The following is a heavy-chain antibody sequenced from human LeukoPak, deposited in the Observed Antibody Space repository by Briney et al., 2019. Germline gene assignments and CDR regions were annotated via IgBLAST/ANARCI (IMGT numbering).Heavy chain of an antibody. J-gene: IGHJ3*02. Sequence: PGGSLRLSCAASGFTFSSYEMNWVRHAPGKGLEWVSYISSSGSTIYYADSVKGRFTISRDNAKNSLYLQMNSLRAEDTAVYYCARDHDHCSGGSCYEGAFDIWGQGTMVTVSS. CDR3: ARDHDHCSGGSCYEGAFDI. CDR2: ISSSGSTI. D-gene: IGHD2-15*01. V-gene: IGHV3-48*03. CDR1: GFTFSSYE.